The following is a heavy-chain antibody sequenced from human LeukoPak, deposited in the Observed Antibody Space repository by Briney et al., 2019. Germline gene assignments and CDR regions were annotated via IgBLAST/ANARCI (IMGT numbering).Heavy chain of an antibody. CDR1: GYTFTSYA. CDR2: INTNTGNP. V-gene: IGHV7-4-1*02. D-gene: IGHD3-16*01. CDR3: AKGGGVPTSYYYYLMDV. Sequence: ASVKVSCKASGYTFTSYAMNWVRQAPGQGLEWMGWINTNTGNPTYAQGFTGRFVFSLDTSVSTAYLQISSLKAEDTAVYYCAKGGGVPTSYYYYLMDVCRQGTTVTVSS. J-gene: IGHJ6*02.